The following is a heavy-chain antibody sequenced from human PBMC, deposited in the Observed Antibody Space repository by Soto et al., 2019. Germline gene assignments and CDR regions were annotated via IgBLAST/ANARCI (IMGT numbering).Heavy chain of an antibody. V-gene: IGHV3-48*01. D-gene: IGHD2-21*02. CDR3: ARPSCGGVCYSPVY. Sequence: EVQLVESGGGLVQPGGSLRLSCAASGFIFSNYNMHWVRQAPGKGLEWVSYISSSSNTIYYADSVKGRFTISRDNAKNSLYLQMNSLRAEDTAVYYCARPSCGGVCYSPVYWGQGTLVTVSS. J-gene: IGHJ4*02. CDR2: ISSSSNTI. CDR1: GFIFSNYN.